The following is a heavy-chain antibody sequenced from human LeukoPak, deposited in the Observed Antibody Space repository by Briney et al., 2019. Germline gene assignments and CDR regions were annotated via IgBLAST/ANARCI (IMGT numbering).Heavy chain of an antibody. J-gene: IGHJ4*02. CDR1: GFIFSGYS. CDR2: ISSSSSTM. Sequence: GGSLRLSCAASGFIFSGYSMNRVRQAPGKGLEWVSSISSSSSTMYYADSVKGRFTISRDNAKNSLYLQMNSLRAEDTAVYYCARDGWFGELSPYYFDCWGQGTLVTVSS. V-gene: IGHV3-48*01. CDR3: ARDGWFGELSPYYFDC. D-gene: IGHD3-10*01.